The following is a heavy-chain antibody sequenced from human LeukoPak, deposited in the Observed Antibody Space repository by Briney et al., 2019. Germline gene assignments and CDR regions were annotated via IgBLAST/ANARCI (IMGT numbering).Heavy chain of an antibody. Sequence: GGTLRLSCAASGFTFSSYAMSWVRQAPGKGLEWVSAISGSGGSTYYADSVKGRFTISRDNSKNTLYLQMNSLRAEDTAVYYCAKVPRGMSRHLYFDYWGQGTLVTVSS. V-gene: IGHV3-23*01. CDR1: GFTFSSYA. J-gene: IGHJ4*02. CDR3: AKVPRGMSRHLYFDY. CDR2: ISGSGGST. D-gene: IGHD3-16*01.